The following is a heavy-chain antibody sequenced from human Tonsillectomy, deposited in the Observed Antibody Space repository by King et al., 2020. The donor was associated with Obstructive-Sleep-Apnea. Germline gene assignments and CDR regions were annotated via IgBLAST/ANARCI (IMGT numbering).Heavy chain of an antibody. CDR1: GFTFSSYW. Sequence: VQLVESGGGLAQPGGSLRLSCAASGFTFSSYWMYWVRQAPVKGLVWVSRINSDGSSANYADSVKGRFTIFRDNAKNTLYLQMNSLRAEDTAVYYCARDYFMGGDNSGYWKNWGQGTLVTVSS. CDR3: ARDYFMGGDNSGYWKN. V-gene: IGHV3-74*01. J-gene: IGHJ4*02. D-gene: IGHD3-22*01. CDR2: INSDGSSA.